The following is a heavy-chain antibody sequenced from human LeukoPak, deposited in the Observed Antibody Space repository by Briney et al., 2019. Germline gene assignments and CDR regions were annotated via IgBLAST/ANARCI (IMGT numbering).Heavy chain of an antibody. J-gene: IGHJ4*02. V-gene: IGHV4-30-4*08. Sequence: SETLSLTCAVYGGSFSGYYWSWIRQPPGKGLEWIGYIYYSGSTYYNPSLKSRVTISVDTSKNQFSLKLSSVTAADTAVYYCARAHSSSGGVDYWGQGTLVTVSS. CDR3: ARAHSSSGGVDY. D-gene: IGHD6-6*01. CDR2: IYYSGST. CDR1: GGSFSGYY.